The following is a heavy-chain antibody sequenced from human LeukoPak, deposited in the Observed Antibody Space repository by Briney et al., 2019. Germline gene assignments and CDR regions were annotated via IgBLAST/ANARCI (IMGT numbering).Heavy chain of an antibody. CDR1: GFTFSSYA. J-gene: IGHJ4*02. Sequence: GGSLRLSCAASGFTFSSYAMSWVRQAPGKGLEWVSAISGSGGSTYYADSVKGRFTISRDNSKNTLYLQMNSLRAEDTAVYYCAKDGTTPYYDFWSGYPNFDYWGQGTLVTVSS. D-gene: IGHD3-3*01. CDR2: ISGSGGST. V-gene: IGHV3-23*01. CDR3: AKDGTTPYYDFWSGYPNFDY.